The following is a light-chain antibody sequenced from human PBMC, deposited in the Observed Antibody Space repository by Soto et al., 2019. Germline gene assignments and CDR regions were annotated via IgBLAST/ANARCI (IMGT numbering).Light chain of an antibody. CDR1: QSVSNNY. CDR2: GAS. V-gene: IGKV3-20*01. Sequence: RASQSVSNNYLAWYQQKPGQAPRLLIYGASNRATGIPDRFSGSGSGTDFTLTISRLEPEDFAVYYCQQYGSSGTFGQGTKVDMK. J-gene: IGKJ1*01. CDR3: QQYGSSGT.